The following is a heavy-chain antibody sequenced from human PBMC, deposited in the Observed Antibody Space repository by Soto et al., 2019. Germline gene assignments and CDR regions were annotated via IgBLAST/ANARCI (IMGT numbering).Heavy chain of an antibody. D-gene: IGHD3-10*01. V-gene: IGHV4-4*02. CDR2: IYHSGST. CDR1: VGSISSINC. J-gene: IGHJ1*01. Sequence: SETLSLTCSFSVGSISSINCWGCVRQPPGKGLEWIVEIYHSGSTNYNPSLKSRVTISVDKSRNQFSLKLSSVTAADTAVYYCERETELPRFQHWRKGTMV. CDR3: ERETELPRFQH.